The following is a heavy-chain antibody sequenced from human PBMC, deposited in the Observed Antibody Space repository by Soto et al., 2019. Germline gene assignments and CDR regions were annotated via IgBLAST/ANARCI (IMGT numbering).Heavy chain of an antibody. CDR3: ARAGEGGSRLGGWGY. Sequence: QVQLVQSGAEVKKPGSSVKVSCKASGGTFSSYAISWVRQAPGQGLEWMGGIIPSFGTATYAQKFQGRVTITADESTSTAYMELSSLRSEDTAVYYCARAGEGGSRLGGWGYWGQGTLVSVSS. V-gene: IGHV1-69*01. CDR1: GGTFSSYA. D-gene: IGHD1-26*01. CDR2: IIPSFGTA. J-gene: IGHJ4*02.